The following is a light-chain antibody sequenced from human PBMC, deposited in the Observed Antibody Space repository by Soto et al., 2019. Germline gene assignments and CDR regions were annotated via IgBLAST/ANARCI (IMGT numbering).Light chain of an antibody. V-gene: IGKV1-39*01. Sequence: DIQMTQSPSSLSASVRDRVTITCRASQNINNYVNWYQQKPGEAPKLLIYAASRLQSGVPTRFSGSGSGTDFTLTISRLQPEDFGAYYCQQRFSTPYALGPWTKREI. CDR2: AAS. J-gene: IGKJ2*01. CDR1: QNINNY. CDR3: QQRFSTPYA.